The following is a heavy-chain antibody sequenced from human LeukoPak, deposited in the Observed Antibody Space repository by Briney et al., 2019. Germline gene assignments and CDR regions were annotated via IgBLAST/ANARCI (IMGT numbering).Heavy chain of an antibody. V-gene: IGHV3-53*01. CDR2: IYSGGST. Sequence: GGSLRLACAASGFTVSSNYMSWVRQAPGKGLEWVSVIYSGGSTYYADSLKGRFTISRDNAKNSLYLQMNSLRVEDTAVYYCASERIVGGTNFDYWGQGTLVTVSS. CDR1: GFTVSSNY. CDR3: ASERIVGGTNFDY. J-gene: IGHJ4*02. D-gene: IGHD1-26*01.